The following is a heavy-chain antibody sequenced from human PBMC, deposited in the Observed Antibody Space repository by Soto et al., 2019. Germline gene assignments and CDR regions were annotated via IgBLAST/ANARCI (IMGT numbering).Heavy chain of an antibody. Sequence: QVQLVESGGGVVQPGRSLRLSCAASGITFSSSTMHWVRQSPGKGLEWVAVISYDGINKYYADSVKGRFTISRDNSKNTLFLQMNSLRPEDTAVYYCTTDLVVTTIPFDYWGQGTLVTVSS. CDR3: TTDLVVTTIPFDY. CDR1: GITFSSST. V-gene: IGHV3-30-3*01. CDR2: ISYDGINK. J-gene: IGHJ4*02. D-gene: IGHD2-21*02.